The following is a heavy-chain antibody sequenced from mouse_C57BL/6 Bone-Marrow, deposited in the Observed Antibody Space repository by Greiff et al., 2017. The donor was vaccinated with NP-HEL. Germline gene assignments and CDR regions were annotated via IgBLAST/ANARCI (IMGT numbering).Heavy chain of an antibody. V-gene: IGHV1-55*01. D-gene: IGHD2-4*01. CDR1: GYTFTSYW. J-gene: IGHJ3*01. CDR3: AREGYYDYSWFAY. CDR2: IYPGSGST. Sequence: VQLQQPGAELVKPGASVKMSCKASGYTFTSYWITWVKQRPGQGLEWIGDIYPGSGSTNYNEKFKSKATLTVDTSSSPAYMQLSSLTSEDSAVYYCAREGYYDYSWFAYWGQGTLVTVSA.